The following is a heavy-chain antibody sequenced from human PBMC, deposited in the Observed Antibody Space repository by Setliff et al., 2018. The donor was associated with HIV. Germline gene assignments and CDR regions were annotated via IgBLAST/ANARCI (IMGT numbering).Heavy chain of an antibody. Sequence: SETLSLTCTVSGGSISTYYWSWIRQPAGKGLEWIGRLHLSGDTNYNPSLKSRVTMSIDTSKNQFSLKLSSVTAADTAVYYCVTGPGGPVGRDPPNGYWGQGTLVTVSS. CDR3: VTGPGGPVGRDPPNGY. D-gene: IGHD2-8*01. V-gene: IGHV4-4*07. CDR1: GGSISTYY. J-gene: IGHJ4*02. CDR2: LHLSGDT.